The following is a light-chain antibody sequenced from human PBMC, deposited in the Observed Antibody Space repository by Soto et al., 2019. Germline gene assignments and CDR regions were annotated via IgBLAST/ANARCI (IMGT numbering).Light chain of an antibody. J-gene: IGKJ4*01. CDR2: DAS. CDR1: QSVSSY. Sequence: EIVLTQSPATLSLSPGERATLSCRTSQSVSSYLAWYQQKPGQAPRLLIYDASNRATGIPARFSGSGSGTDFTLTITGLEPEDFVVYYCQQRSDWPSTFGGGTKVEI. V-gene: IGKV3-11*01. CDR3: QQRSDWPST.